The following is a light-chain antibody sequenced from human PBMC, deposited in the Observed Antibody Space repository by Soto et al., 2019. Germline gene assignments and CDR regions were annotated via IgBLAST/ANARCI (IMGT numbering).Light chain of an antibody. Sequence: EIVTTRYPATMSPSTVGRDTFSCRACESVSTNLAWYQQKAGQAPRLLIYGASTRATGIPARFSVSGSGTDFTLTSSSLEPEDFAVYYCQQRSNWPPACGQATRLEIK. V-gene: IGKV3-11*01. J-gene: IGKJ5*01. CDR3: QQRSNWPPA. CDR2: GAS. CDR1: ESVSTN.